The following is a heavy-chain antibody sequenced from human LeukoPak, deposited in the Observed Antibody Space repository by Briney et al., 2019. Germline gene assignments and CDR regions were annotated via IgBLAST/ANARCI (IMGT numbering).Heavy chain of an antibody. CDR1: GFTFDDYA. V-gene: IGHV3-9*01. D-gene: IGHD2-15*01. CDR2: ISWNSGSI. Sequence: GRSLRLSCAASGFTFDDYAMHWVRQAPGKGLEWVSGISWNSGSIGYADSVKGRFTISRDNAKNSLYLQMNSLRAEDTALYYCAKGGGPFDYWGQGTLVTVSS. CDR3: AKGGGPFDY. J-gene: IGHJ4*02.